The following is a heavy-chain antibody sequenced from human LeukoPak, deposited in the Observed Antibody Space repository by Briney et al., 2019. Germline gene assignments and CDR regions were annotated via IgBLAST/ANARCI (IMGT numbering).Heavy chain of an antibody. Sequence: PSETLSLTCTVSGGSISSYYWSWIRQPAGKGLEWIGRIYTSGSTNYNPSLKSRVTMSVDTSKNQFSLKLSSVTAADTAVYYCALTYYYDSSGYSDIWGQGTMVTVSS. J-gene: IGHJ3*02. CDR1: GGSISSYY. V-gene: IGHV4-4*07. D-gene: IGHD3-22*01. CDR2: IYTSGST. CDR3: ALTYYYDSSGYSDI.